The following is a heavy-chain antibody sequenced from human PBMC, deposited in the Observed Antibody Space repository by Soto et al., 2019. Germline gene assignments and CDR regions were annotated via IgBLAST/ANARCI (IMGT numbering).Heavy chain of an antibody. D-gene: IGHD2-21*02. V-gene: IGHV4-30-4*01. Sequence: SETLSLTCTFSCGSIISGDYYWSWIRQPPGKGLEWIGYIYYSGSTYYNPSLKSRVTISVDTSKNQFSLKLSSVTAADTAVYYCARVTAATGFDPWGQGTLVTVSS. CDR1: CGSIISGDYY. CDR3: ARVTAATGFDP. J-gene: IGHJ5*02. CDR2: IYYSGST.